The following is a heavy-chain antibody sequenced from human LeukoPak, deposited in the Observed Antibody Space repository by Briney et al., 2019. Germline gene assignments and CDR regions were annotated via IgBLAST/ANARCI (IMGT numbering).Heavy chain of an antibody. V-gene: IGHV3-53*05. J-gene: IGHJ4*02. CDR1: GFSVGNNY. CDR3: TDAVAG. Sequence: PGGSLRLSCAASGFSVGNNYVTWVRQPPGKGLEWVSVIYSGGDTYYADSVKGRFTIPRDNSKNMLYLQMNSLRVEDTAVYYCTDAVAGWGQGTLVTVS. D-gene: IGHD4-23*01. CDR2: IYSGGDT.